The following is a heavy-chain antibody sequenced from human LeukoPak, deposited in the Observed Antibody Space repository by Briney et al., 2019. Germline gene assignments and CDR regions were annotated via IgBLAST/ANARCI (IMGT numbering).Heavy chain of an antibody. J-gene: IGHJ5*02. CDR2: IYTSGST. V-gene: IGHV4-61*02. D-gene: IGHD5/OR15-5a*01. CDR1: GYSIRSGYY. CDR3: ARDVSILSNWFDP. Sequence: SETLSLTCTVSGYSIRSGYYWSWIRQPAGKGLEWIGRIYTSGSTNYNPSLKSRVTISVDTSKNQFSLKLSSVTAADTAVYYCARDVSILSNWFDPWGQGTLVTVSS.